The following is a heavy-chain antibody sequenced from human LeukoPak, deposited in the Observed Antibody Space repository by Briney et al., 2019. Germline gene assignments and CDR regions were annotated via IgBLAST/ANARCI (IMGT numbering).Heavy chain of an antibody. CDR2: IYHSGST. J-gene: IGHJ6*03. D-gene: IGHD5-12*01. V-gene: IGHV4-59*08. CDR3: ARRPIVPGVDNYYSYMDV. Sequence: SETLSLTCNVSGGSISGYYRSWVRQSPGKGLEWIGYIYHSGSTNYNPSLKSRVTLSVDTSKEQISLKLNSVTAADTAVYYCARRPIVPGVDNYYSYMDVWGDGATVIVSS. CDR1: GGSISGYY.